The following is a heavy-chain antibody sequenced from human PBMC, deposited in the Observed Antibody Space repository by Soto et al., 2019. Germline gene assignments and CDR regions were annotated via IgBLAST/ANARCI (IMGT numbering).Heavy chain of an antibody. D-gene: IGHD1-1*01. CDR1: GLIFSDVW. CDR3: TTSNLGVDF. J-gene: IGHJ4*02. Sequence: GGSLRVSCAPSGLIFSDVWMTSLGQAPGKGLEWVARIKPKPDDGTIHYAAPVRGRFTISRDDSKNTLYLQMTSLTPDDPGVYYCTTSNLGVDFWGRGTLVTVSS. CDR2: IKPKPDDGTI. V-gene: IGHV3-15*01.